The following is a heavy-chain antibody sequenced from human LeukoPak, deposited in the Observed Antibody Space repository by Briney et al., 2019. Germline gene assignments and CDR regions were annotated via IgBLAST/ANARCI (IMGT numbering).Heavy chain of an antibody. CDR1: GGSISSSSYY. CDR2: IYYSGST. CDR3: ARDPPYCGGDCYEGDAFDI. D-gene: IGHD2-21*02. V-gene: IGHV4-39*07. J-gene: IGHJ3*02. Sequence: SETLSLTCTVSGGSISSSSYYWGWIRQPPGKGLEWIGSIYYSGSTYYNPSLKSRVTISVDTSKNQFSLKLSSVTAADTAVYYCARDPPYCGGDCYEGDAFDIWGQGTMVTVSS.